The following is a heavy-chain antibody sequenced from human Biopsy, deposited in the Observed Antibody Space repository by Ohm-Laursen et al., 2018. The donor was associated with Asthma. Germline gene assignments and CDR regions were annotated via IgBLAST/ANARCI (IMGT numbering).Heavy chain of an antibody. CDR2: ISYTGSA. Sequence: GTLSLTWAASGGSMSSSSYYWGWIRQPPGKGLEWMGSISYTGSAYHNPSLKSRVTISEDTSKNHFSLKLSSVTAADTAVYYCARHWDWGSFFDYWGQGTPVTASS. J-gene: IGHJ4*02. V-gene: IGHV4-39*01. CDR3: ARHWDWGSFFDY. CDR1: GGSMSSSSYY. D-gene: IGHD7-27*01.